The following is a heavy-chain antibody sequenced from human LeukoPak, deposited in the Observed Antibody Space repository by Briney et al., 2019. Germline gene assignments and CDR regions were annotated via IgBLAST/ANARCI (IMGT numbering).Heavy chain of an antibody. CDR2: ISWNSGSI. CDR1: GFTFDDYA. D-gene: IGHD2-8*02. J-gene: IGHJ6*02. V-gene: IGHV3-9*01. CDR3: AKSRLVYYYYGMDV. Sequence: GGSLRLSCAASGFTFDDYAMHWVRQAPGKGLEWVSGISWNSGSIGYADSVKGRFTISRDNAKNSLYLQMNSLRAEDTALYYCAKSRLVYYYYGMDVWGQGTTVTVSS.